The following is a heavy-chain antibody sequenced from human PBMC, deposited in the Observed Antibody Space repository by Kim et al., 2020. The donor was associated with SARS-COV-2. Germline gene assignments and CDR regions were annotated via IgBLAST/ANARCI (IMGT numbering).Heavy chain of an antibody. J-gene: IGHJ4*02. CDR1: GGSISSSSYY. CDR3: ASTIAVAGRFRVY. CDR2: IYYSGST. Sequence: SETLSLTCTVSGGSISSSSYYWGWIRQPPGKGLEWIGSIYYSGSTYYNPSLKSRVTISVDTSKNQFSLKLSSVTAADTAVYYCASTIAVAGRFRVYWGQGTLVTVSS. V-gene: IGHV4-39*01. D-gene: IGHD6-19*01.